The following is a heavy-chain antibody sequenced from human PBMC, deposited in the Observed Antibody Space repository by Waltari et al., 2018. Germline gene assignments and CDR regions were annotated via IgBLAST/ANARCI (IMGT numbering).Heavy chain of an antibody. V-gene: IGHV3-23*04. CDR2: IRGSGGNT. D-gene: IGHD6-19*01. CDR3: AKDSFPSSDFDY. CDR1: GFSFSSYA. J-gene: IGHJ4*02. Sequence: VQLVESGGGLVQPGGSLRLSCAASGFSFSSYAMSWVRQAPGKGLEWVSGIRGSGGNTYYADSVKGRFTISRDNSKNTLYLQMNSLRAEDTAVYYCAKDSFPSSDFDYWGQGTLVTVSP.